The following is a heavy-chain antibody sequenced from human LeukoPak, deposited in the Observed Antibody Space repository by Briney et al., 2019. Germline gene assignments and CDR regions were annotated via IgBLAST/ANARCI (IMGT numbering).Heavy chain of an antibody. CDR2: IIPILGMA. CDR3: ARVRVGAYDFEY. Sequence: GASVKVSCKASGGTFSSYAISWVRQAPGQGLEWMGRIIPILGMANYAQKFQGRVTITADKSTSTAYMELSSLRSEDTAVYYCARVRVGAYDFEYWGQGTLVTVSS. D-gene: IGHD3-10*01. V-gene: IGHV1-69*04. J-gene: IGHJ4*02. CDR1: GGTFSSYA.